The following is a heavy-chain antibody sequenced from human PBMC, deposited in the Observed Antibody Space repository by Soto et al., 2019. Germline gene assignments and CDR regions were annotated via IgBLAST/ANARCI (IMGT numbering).Heavy chain of an antibody. CDR2: ISGSGGST. CDR3: ANDDYYGSGSYYPDAFDI. D-gene: IGHD3-10*01. J-gene: IGHJ3*02. CDR1: GFTFSSYA. V-gene: IGHV3-23*01. Sequence: EVQLLESGGGLVQPGGSLRLSCAASGFTFSSYAMSWVRQAPGKGLEWVSAISGSGGSTYYADSMKGRFTISRDNSKNTLYLQMNSLRAEDTAVYYCANDDYYGSGSYYPDAFDIWGQGTMVTVSS.